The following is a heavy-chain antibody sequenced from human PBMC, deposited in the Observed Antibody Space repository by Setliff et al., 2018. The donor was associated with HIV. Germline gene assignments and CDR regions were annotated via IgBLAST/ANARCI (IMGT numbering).Heavy chain of an antibody. CDR1: GGSTNSHY. V-gene: IGHV4-59*11. J-gene: IGHJ5*01. Sequence: NPSETLSLTCTVSGGSTNSHYWSWIRQPPGKGLEYIGCIYFTGITNYNPSLQSRVTISIDTTKKQLFLRVRSVTAADTAVYYCARGGYSSKWYSWFDPWGQGTLVTVSS. CDR2: IYFTGIT. CDR3: ARGGYSSKWYSWFDP. D-gene: IGHD2-2*01.